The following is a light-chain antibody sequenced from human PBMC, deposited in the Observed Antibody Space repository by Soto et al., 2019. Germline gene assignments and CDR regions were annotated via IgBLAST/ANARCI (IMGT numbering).Light chain of an antibody. V-gene: IGKV3-11*01. CDR2: AAS. J-gene: IGKJ4*01. CDR1: QRVSGC. Sequence: EIVLTQSPATLSLPPGKRATLSCRASQRVSGCLAWYQQKPGQAPSHLLYAASNRATGIPAKLSGSGSWAALALTISSLGPKDFAVYCCQQRGNWRLVTFGAGTKVEIK. CDR3: QQRGNWRLVT.